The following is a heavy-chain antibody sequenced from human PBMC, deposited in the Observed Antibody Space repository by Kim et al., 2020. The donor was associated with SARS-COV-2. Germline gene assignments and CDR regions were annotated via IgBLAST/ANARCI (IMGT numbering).Heavy chain of an antibody. CDR2: INHSGST. Sequence: SETLSLTCAVYGGSFSGYYWSWIRQPPGKGLEWIGEINHSGSTNYNPSLKSRVTISVDTSKNQFSLKLSSVTAADTAVYYCARGIRYYDSKMIGDYWGQGTLVTVSS. D-gene: IGHD3-22*01. CDR3: ARGIRYYDSKMIGDY. V-gene: IGHV4-34*01. J-gene: IGHJ4*02. CDR1: GGSFSGYY.